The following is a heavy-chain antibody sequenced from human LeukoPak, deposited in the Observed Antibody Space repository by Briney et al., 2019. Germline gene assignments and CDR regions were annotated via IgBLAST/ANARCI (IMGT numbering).Heavy chain of an antibody. Sequence: GGSLRLPCAASGVAFSNYAMSWVRQAPGMGLEWVAAISKTGDGTYYAGSMKGRFTISRDNAKNMLYLQIHSLRAEDTAIYYCAKDIAQGYTFGSIEQDYWGQGTLVTVSS. CDR2: ISKTGDGT. J-gene: IGHJ4*02. D-gene: IGHD5-18*01. V-gene: IGHV3-23*01. CDR3: AKDIAQGYTFGSIEQDY. CDR1: GVAFSNYA.